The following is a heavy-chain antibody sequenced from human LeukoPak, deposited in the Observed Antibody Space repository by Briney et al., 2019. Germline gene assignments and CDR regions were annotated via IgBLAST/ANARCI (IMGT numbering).Heavy chain of an antibody. CDR1: GGSLSRGSSY. D-gene: IGHD1-26*01. CDR3: ASRAWESMAFDI. CDR2: IFTGRST. Sequence: PSETLSLTCTVSGGSLSRGSSYWSWIRQPAGKGLEWIGHIFTGRSTKYNPSLKSRVSISVDTSKNQFSLKVNSLTAADTAVYYCASRAWESMAFDIWGQGTMVTVSS. J-gene: IGHJ3*02. V-gene: IGHV4-61*09.